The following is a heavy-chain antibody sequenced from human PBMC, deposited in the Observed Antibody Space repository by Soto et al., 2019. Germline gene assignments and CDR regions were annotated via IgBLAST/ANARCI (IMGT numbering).Heavy chain of an antibody. CDR3: ANSGSSGWYGWFDP. J-gene: IGHJ5*02. CDR1: GFSLRTSGVG. V-gene: IGHV2-5*01. D-gene: IGHD6-19*01. CDR2: IYWNDDK. Sequence: SGPPFVNPTQTLTLTCIFSGFSLRTSGVGVGWIRQPPGKALEWLGFIYWNDDKRYSPSLKSRLTITKDTSKNQVVLTMTNMDPVDTATYYCANSGSSGWYGWFDPWGQGNLVTVSS.